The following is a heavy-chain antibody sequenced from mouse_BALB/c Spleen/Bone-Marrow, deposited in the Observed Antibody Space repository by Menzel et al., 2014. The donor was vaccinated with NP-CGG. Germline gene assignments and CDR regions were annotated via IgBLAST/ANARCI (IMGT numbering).Heavy chain of an antibody. D-gene: IGHD1-1*01. CDR3: ARSYYVSSPYAMDY. J-gene: IGHJ4*01. CDR1: GYTFTGYW. V-gene: IGHV1S41*01. CDR2: IAPGSGNI. Sequence: DLVKPGASVKLSCKASGYTFTGYWINWVKQRPGQGLEWIGRIAPGSGNIYYNEMFKVKATLTVDASSSTAYIQLSSLSSEDSAVYFCARSYYVSSPYAMDYWGQGTSVTVSS.